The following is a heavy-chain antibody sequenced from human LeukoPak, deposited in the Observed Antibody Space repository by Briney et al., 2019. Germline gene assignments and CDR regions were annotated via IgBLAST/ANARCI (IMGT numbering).Heavy chain of an antibody. D-gene: IGHD3-10*01. J-gene: IGHJ4*02. Sequence: GGSLRLSCAASGFTFSSYAMSWVRQAPGKGLEWVSAISGSGGSTYYADSVEGRFTISRDNSKNTLYLQMNSLRAEDTAVYYCAKDWVTMVRGVIDFDYWGQGTLVTVSS. CDR3: AKDWVTMVRGVIDFDY. V-gene: IGHV3-23*01. CDR1: GFTFSSYA. CDR2: ISGSGGST.